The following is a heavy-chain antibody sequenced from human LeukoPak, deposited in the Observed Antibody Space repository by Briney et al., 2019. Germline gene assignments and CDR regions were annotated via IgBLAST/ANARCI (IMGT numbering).Heavy chain of an antibody. Sequence: GRSLRLSCAASGLTFDDYAMHWVRQAPGKGLEWVSGISWNSGSIGYADSVKGRFTISRDNAKNSLYLQMNSLRAEDTALYYCARVVANGVGAFDIWGQGTMVTVSS. CDR1: GLTFDDYA. J-gene: IGHJ3*02. D-gene: IGHD2-8*01. CDR2: ISWNSGSI. CDR3: ARVVANGVGAFDI. V-gene: IGHV3-9*01.